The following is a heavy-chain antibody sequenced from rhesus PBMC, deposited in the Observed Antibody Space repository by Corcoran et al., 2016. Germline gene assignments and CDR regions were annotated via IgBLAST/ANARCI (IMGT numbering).Heavy chain of an antibody. J-gene: IGHJ4*01. CDR1: GFTFSSYW. CDR3: AKDLATVADTGDY. CDR2: INSGGCST. Sequence: EVQLVESGGGLAKPGGSLRLSCAASGFTFSSYWMNWVRQTPGKVLEWISAINSGGCSTYYADSVKGRFTISRDNSKNTLSLQINSLRAEDTAVYYCAKDLATVADTGDYWGQGVLVTVSS. V-gene: IGHV3S42*01. D-gene: IGHD4-29*01.